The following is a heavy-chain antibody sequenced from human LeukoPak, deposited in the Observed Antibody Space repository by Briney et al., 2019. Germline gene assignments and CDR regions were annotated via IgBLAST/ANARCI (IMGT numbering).Heavy chain of an antibody. CDR2: ISSSSSYI. J-gene: IGHJ3*02. Sequence: GGSLRLSCAASGFTFSGYAMIWVRQAPGKGLEWVSSISSSSSYIYYADSVKGRFTISRDNAKNSLYLQMNSLRAEDTAVYYCARDVVVPAAIQKGAFDIWGQGTMVTVSS. V-gene: IGHV3-21*01. CDR1: GFTFSGYA. CDR3: ARDVVVPAAIQKGAFDI. D-gene: IGHD2-2*02.